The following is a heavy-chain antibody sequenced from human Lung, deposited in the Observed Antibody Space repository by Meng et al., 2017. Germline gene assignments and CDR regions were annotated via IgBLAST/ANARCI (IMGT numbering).Heavy chain of an antibody. CDR2: IYHSGST. D-gene: IGHD3-10*01. J-gene: IGHJ5*02. CDR1: GRSISRSNW. CDR3: ARGSITMVRGVSVFDP. V-gene: IGHV4-4*02. Sequence: QVLMSEQGPALVTPSGTLSLTCAVSGRSISRSNWWSWVRQPPGKGLEWIGEIYHSGSTNYNPSLKSRVTISVDKSKDQFSLKLSSVTAADTAVYYCARGSITMVRGVSVFDPWGQGTLVTVSS.